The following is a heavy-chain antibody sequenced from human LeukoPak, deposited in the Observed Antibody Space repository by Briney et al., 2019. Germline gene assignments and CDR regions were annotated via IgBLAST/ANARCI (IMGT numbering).Heavy chain of an antibody. J-gene: IGHJ4*02. D-gene: IGHD5-12*01. Sequence: SETLSLTCTVSGGSISSYYWSWIRQPPGKGLEWIGYIYYSGSTNHNPSLKSRVTISVDTSKNQFSLKLSSVTAADTAVYYCARARYSGYDFDYWGQGTLVTVSS. CDR1: GGSISSYY. CDR2: IYYSGST. V-gene: IGHV4-59*01. CDR3: ARARYSGYDFDY.